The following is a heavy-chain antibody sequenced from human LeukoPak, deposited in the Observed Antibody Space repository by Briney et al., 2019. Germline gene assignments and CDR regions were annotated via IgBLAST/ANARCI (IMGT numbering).Heavy chain of an antibody. V-gene: IGHV4-38-2*02. Sequence: SETLSLTCTVSGYSISSGSYWGWIRQPPGKALEWIGNMFHSGDTYHNPSLKSRVTISADTSKNQFSLNLTSVTAADTAVYYCAKVGAYGDYARHDYWGQGTLVTVSS. CDR1: GYSISSGSY. D-gene: IGHD4-17*01. CDR3: AKVGAYGDYARHDY. CDR2: MFHSGDT. J-gene: IGHJ4*02.